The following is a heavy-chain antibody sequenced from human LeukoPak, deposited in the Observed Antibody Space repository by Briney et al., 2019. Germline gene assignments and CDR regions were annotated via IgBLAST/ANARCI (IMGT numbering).Heavy chain of an antibody. V-gene: IGHV1-18*01. CDR1: GYTFTDYD. CDR3: AKNERVRRVVKDLFES. J-gene: IGHJ4*02. Sequence: GASVKVSCKTSGYTFTDYDITWVRRAPGQGLEWMGRVSPYNHNTNYAQTLQGRVTMTADTSTSTAYMELRSLRSDDTAVYYCAKNERVRRVVKDLFESWGQGTLVTVSS. CDR2: VSPYNHNT. D-gene: IGHD3-10*01.